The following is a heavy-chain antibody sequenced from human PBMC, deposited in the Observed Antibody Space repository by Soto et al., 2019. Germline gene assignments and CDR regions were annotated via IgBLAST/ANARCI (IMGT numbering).Heavy chain of an antibody. CDR3: ARDFSRFGELHYYYYYGMDV. V-gene: IGHV3-33*01. CDR2: IWYDGSNK. D-gene: IGHD3-10*02. J-gene: IGHJ6*02. CDR1: GFTFSSYG. Sequence: GGSLRLSCAASGFTFSSYGMHWVRQAPGKGLEWVAVIWYDGSNKYYADSVKGRFTISRDNSKNTLYLQMNSLRAEDTAVYYCARDFSRFGELHYYYYYGMDVWGQGTTVTVSS.